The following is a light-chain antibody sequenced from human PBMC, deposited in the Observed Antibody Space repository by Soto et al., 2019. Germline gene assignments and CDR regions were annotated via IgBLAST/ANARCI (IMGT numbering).Light chain of an antibody. J-gene: IGKJ2*01. Sequence: EIVMAPSPATLSVSPGEGATLSCRASQSVSSNLAWYQQKPGQAPRLLIYGASTRATGIPARVSGSGSGTEFTLTISSLQSEELAVYYCQQYNNWPRTFGQGTKLEIK. CDR2: GAS. CDR3: QQYNNWPRT. CDR1: QSVSSN. V-gene: IGKV3D-15*01.